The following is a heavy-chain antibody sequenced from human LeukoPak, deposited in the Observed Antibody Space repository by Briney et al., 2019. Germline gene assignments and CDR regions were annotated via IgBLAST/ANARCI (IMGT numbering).Heavy chain of an antibody. Sequence: SETLSLTCTVSGGSISSHYWSWIRQPPGKGLEWIGYIYYSGSTNYNPYLKSRVTISVDTSKNQFSLKLSSVTAADTAVYYCARVHVAGYYDFWSGYQNWFDPWGQGTLVTVSS. CDR1: GGSISSHY. D-gene: IGHD3-3*01. J-gene: IGHJ5*02. V-gene: IGHV4-59*11. CDR2: IYYSGST. CDR3: ARVHVAGYYDFWSGYQNWFDP.